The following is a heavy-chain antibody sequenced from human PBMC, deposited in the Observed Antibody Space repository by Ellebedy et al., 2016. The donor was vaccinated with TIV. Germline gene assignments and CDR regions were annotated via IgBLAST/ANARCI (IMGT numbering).Heavy chain of an antibody. Sequence: AASVKVSCKASGYTFTTYGISWARQAPGQGLEWMGWISPQNGNTHYAQKFQGRVTMTTDTSTRTAYMELRSLRSDDTAVYYCARDGGVAVMVTSDYWGQGSLVTVSS. V-gene: IGHV1-18*04. D-gene: IGHD2-21*02. J-gene: IGHJ4*02. CDR2: ISPQNGNT. CDR3: ARDGGVAVMVTSDY. CDR1: GYTFTTYG.